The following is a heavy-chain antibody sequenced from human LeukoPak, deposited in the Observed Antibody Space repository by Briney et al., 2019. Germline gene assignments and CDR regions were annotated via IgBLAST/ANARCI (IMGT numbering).Heavy chain of an antibody. V-gene: IGHV1-2*02. Sequence: ASVKVSCKASGYTFTGYYMHWVRQAPGQGLEWMGWINPNSGGTNYAQKFQGRVTMTRDTSISTAYMELSRLRSDDTAVYYCARDGGGGYSSSWRWLDPWGQGTLVTVSS. J-gene: IGHJ5*02. CDR3: ARDGGGGYSSSWRWLDP. D-gene: IGHD6-13*01. CDR2: INPNSGGT. CDR1: GYTFTGYY.